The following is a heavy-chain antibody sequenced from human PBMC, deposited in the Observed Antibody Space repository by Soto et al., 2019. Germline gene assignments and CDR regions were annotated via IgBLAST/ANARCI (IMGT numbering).Heavy chain of an antibody. CDR3: SLHYYYGSGRYYYYMDV. J-gene: IGHJ6*03. D-gene: IGHD3-10*01. Sequence: ASETLSLTCTVSGSSISSSSYYWGRIRQPPGKGLEWIGSIYYSGSTYCNPSLKSRVTISVDTSKNQFSLKLSSVTAADTAVYYCSLHYYYGSGRYYYYMDVWGKGTTVT. V-gene: IGHV4-39*01. CDR1: GSSISSSSYY. CDR2: IYYSGST.